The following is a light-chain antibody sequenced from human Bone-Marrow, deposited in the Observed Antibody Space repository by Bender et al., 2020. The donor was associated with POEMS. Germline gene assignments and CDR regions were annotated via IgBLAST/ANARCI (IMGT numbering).Light chain of an antibody. Sequence: QSALTQPASVSGSPGQSITISCTGTSSDVGSYNLVSWYQHHPGKAPKLMIYEGSKRPSGVSNHFSGSKSGNTASLTISGLQAEDEADYYCCSYAGSVTWVFGGGTKLTVL. CDR2: EGS. CDR1: SSDVGSYNL. V-gene: IGLV2-23*01. CDR3: CSYAGSVTWV. J-gene: IGLJ3*02.